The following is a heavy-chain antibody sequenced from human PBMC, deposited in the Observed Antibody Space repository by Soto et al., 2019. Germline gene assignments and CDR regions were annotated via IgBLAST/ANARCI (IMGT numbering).Heavy chain of an antibody. V-gene: IGHV1-18*01. CDR3: ARGGDYYYGLDV. Sequence: ASVKVSCKASGYTFTSYGVSWVRQAPGQGLEWMGWISAFNGQTNYIQKVQGRVTLTTEASTSTAYMELRRLRSDDTAVYYCARGGDYYYGLDVWGQGTTVTVSS. J-gene: IGHJ6*02. D-gene: IGHD3-16*01. CDR1: GYTFTSYG. CDR2: ISAFNGQT.